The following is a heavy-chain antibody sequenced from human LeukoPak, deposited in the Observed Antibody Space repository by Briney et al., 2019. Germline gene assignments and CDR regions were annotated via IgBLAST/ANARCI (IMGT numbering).Heavy chain of an antibody. CDR3: ARGSGHSSGWLFDY. CDR1: GYSFSSYW. J-gene: IGHJ4*02. CDR2: IYPADSDT. V-gene: IGHV5-51*01. Sequence: GESLKISCKGSGYSFSSYWINWVRQMPEKGLEWMGIIYPADSDTKYSPSFQGQVTISADKSINTAYLQWSSLKASDSAIYYCARGSGHSSGWLFDYWGQGTLVTVSS. D-gene: IGHD6-19*01.